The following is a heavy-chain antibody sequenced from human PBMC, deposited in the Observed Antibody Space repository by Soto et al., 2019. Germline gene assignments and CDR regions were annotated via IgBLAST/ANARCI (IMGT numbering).Heavy chain of an antibody. J-gene: IGHJ6*02. CDR1: GGTFSSYA. Sequence: SVKVSCKASGGTFSSYAISWVRQAPGQGLEWMGGIIPIFGTANYAQKFQGRVTITADESTSTAYMELSSLRSEDTAVYYCARVRWNTSLSIHYPPYAMHVSGQAPTVTVS. CDR2: IIPIFGTA. V-gene: IGHV1-69*13. CDR3: ARVRWNTSLSIHYPPYAMHV. D-gene: IGHD6-6*01.